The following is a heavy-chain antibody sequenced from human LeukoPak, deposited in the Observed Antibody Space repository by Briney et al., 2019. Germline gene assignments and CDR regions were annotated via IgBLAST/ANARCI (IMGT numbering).Heavy chain of an antibody. J-gene: IGHJ6*04. CDR2: IWYDGSNK. CDR1: GFTFSSYG. V-gene: IGHV3-33*01. Sequence: GGSLRLSCAASGFTFSSYGMHWVRQAPGKGLEWVAVIWYDGSNKYYADSVKGRFTISRDNSKNTLYLQMNSLRAEDTAVYYWARVETEVLWFGELSYPYGMDVWGKGTTVTVSS. D-gene: IGHD3-10*01. CDR3: ARVETEVLWFGELSYPYGMDV.